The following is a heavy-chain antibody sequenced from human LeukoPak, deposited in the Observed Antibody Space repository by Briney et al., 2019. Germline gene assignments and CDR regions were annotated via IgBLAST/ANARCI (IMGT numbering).Heavy chain of an antibody. CDR3: ARERDGSGTQRGLDY. Sequence: PSETLSLTCTVSGGSISAHYWSWIRQPPGKGLEWIAYTSYSGGTNYNPSLKSRVTISLDTSQNQCSLKLNSLTAADTAVYYCARERDGSGTQRGLDYWGQGTLVTVSS. V-gene: IGHV4-59*11. CDR1: GGSISAHY. CDR2: TSYSGGT. D-gene: IGHD3-10*01. J-gene: IGHJ4*02.